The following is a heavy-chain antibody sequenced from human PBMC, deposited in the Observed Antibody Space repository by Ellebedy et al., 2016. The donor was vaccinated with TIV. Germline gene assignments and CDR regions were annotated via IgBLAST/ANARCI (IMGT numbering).Heavy chain of an antibody. V-gene: IGHV3-74*01. D-gene: IGHD4-23*01. CDR1: GFTFSSYG. CDR3: VRDRPNSWFDP. Sequence: GESLKISCAASGFTFSSYGMHWVRQAPGKGLVWVSYIETNGIKTNYAASVKGRFTISRDNSKNTVSLQMNSLRVEDTAVYYCVRDRPNSWFDPWGQGTLVTVSS. CDR2: IETNGIKT. J-gene: IGHJ5*02.